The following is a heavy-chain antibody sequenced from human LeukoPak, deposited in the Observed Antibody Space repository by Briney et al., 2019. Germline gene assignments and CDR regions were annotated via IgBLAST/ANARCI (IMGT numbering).Heavy chain of an antibody. J-gene: IGHJ4*02. CDR3: ARASYGYGPFDY. D-gene: IGHD5-18*01. Sequence: GGSLRLSCAASGFTFSSYWMNWVRQAPGKGLEWVANIKEDGSEKNYVDSVKGRFTISRDNAKNSLYLQMNSLRAEDTAVYYCARASYGYGPFDYWGQGTLVTVSS. CDR2: IKEDGSEK. CDR1: GFTFSSYW. V-gene: IGHV3-7*04.